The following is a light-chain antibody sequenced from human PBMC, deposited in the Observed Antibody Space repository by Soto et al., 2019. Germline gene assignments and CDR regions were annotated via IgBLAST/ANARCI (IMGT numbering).Light chain of an antibody. CDR2: GAS. V-gene: IGKV3-20*01. J-gene: IGKJ4*01. CDR1: QSVSSSY. Sequence: EIVLTQSPGTLSLSPGERATLSCRASQSVSSSYLAWYQQKPGQAPRLLIYGASSRATGIPDRFSGSGSGTDFTFTISRLEPEDVAVYYCQHYGRSPAFGGGTKVEFK. CDR3: QHYGRSPA.